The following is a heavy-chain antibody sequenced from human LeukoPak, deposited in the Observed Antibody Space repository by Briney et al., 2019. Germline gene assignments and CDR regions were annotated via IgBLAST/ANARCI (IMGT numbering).Heavy chain of an antibody. CDR3: ARDWGIQNMYYFDS. CDR2: INIGGSNT. V-gene: IGHV3-23*01. D-gene: IGHD6-13*01. J-gene: IGHJ4*02. CDR1: GFTFSTYA. Sequence: GGSLRLSCAASGFTFSTYAMGWVRQAPGKGLEWVAHINIGGSNTYYANSMGGRFTISRDNSRNTLYLQLRSLRAEDTAVYYCARDWGIQNMYYFDSWGQGTQVTVSS.